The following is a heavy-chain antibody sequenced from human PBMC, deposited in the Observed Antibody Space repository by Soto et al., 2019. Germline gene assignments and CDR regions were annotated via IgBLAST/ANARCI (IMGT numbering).Heavy chain of an antibody. V-gene: IGHV1-69*01. CDR2: IIPIFGTA. D-gene: IGHD2-21*01. CDR1: GGTFSSYA. Sequence: QVQLVQSGAEVKKPRSSVNVSCKASGGTFSSYAISWVRPAPGQGLEWMGGIIPIFGTANYAQKFQGRVTITADESTSTDYRELRSLRSEDTGVYYCARVGTCGGDCDYWGQGTLVTVSS. J-gene: IGHJ4*02. CDR3: ARVGTCGGDCDY.